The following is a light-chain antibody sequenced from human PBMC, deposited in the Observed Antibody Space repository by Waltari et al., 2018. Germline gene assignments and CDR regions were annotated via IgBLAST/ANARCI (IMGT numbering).Light chain of an antibody. CDR2: YAS. CDR1: QGINNY. V-gene: IGKV1-33*01. J-gene: IGKJ2*03. CDR3: QQYDNFPYS. Sequence: DIQMTQSPSSLSASVGDRVTLTCRTSQGINNYLSWYQQKPGKAPKRLIYYASSLESGVPSRFSGSGSGTDYTLTISSLQPEDVATYSWQQYDNFPYSFGQGTKVEIK.